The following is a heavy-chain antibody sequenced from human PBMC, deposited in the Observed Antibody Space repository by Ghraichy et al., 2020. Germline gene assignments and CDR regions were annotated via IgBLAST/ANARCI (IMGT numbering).Heavy chain of an antibody. CDR1: GGSISSGGYY. CDR2: IYYSGST. V-gene: IGHV4-31*03. D-gene: IGHD5-18*01. J-gene: IGHJ4*02. CDR3: ARTVIGDTATFDY. Sequence: SETLSLTCTVSGGSISSGGYYWSWIRQHPGKGLEWIGYIYYSGSTYYNPSLKSRVTISVDTSKNQFSLKLSSVTAADTAVYYCARTVIGDTATFDYWGQGTLVTVSS.